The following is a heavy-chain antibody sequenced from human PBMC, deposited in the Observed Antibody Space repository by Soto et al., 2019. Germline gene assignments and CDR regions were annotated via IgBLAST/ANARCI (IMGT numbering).Heavy chain of an antibody. D-gene: IGHD4-17*01. CDR2: IIPIFGTA. CDR1: GGTFSSYA. V-gene: IGHV1-69*13. J-gene: IGHJ3*02. Sequence: ASVKVSCKASGGTFSSYAISWVRQAPGQGLEWMGGIIPIFGTANYAQKFQGRVTITADESTSTAYMELSSLRSEDTAVYYCARDLTTVTTGGAFDIWGQGTMVTVSS. CDR3: ARDLTTVTTGGAFDI.